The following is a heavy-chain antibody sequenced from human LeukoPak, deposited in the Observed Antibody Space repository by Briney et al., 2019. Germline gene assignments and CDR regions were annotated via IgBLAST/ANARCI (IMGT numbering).Heavy chain of an antibody. CDR2: IYSSVST. D-gene: IGHD1-26*01. J-gene: IGHJ4*02. CDR3: AYSGSYGHLGY. CDR1: GGSISSYY. V-gene: IGHV4-59*05. Sequence: SETLSLTCTVSGGSISSYYWSWIRQPPGKGLEWIGSIYSSVSTYYNPSLKSRVTISVDTSNNQFSLRLSSVTAADTALYYCAYSGSYGHLGYWGQGIPVTVSS.